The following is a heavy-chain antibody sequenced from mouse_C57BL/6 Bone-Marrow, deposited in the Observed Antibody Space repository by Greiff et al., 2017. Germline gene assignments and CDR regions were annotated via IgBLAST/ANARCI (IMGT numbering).Heavy chain of an antibody. V-gene: IGHV2-9-1*01. CDR2: IWTGGGT. CDR3: ARNANWERVFAY. CDR1: GFSLTSYA. J-gene: IGHJ3*01. D-gene: IGHD4-1*01. Sequence: VKVEESGPGLVAPSQSLSITCTVSGFSLTSYAISWVRQPPGKGLEWLGVIWTGGGTNYNSALKSRLSISKDNSKSQVFLKMNSLQTDDTAGYXCARNANWERVFAYWGQGTLVTVSA.